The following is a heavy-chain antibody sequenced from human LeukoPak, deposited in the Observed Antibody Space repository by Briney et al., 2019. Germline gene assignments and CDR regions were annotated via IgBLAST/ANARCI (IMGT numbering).Heavy chain of an antibody. CDR3: ARDHEVSSSSCDY. CDR1: RGSVNSNSYY. J-gene: IGHJ4*02. CDR2: IYYSGNT. D-gene: IGHD6-6*01. Sequence: PSETLSLTCTVSRGSVNSNSYYWGWIRQPPGKGLEWIGTIYYSGNTYYNPSLDSRVTISVDTSKNQFSLKLTSVTAADTAVYYCARDHEVSSSSCDYWGQGTLVTVSS. V-gene: IGHV4-39*07.